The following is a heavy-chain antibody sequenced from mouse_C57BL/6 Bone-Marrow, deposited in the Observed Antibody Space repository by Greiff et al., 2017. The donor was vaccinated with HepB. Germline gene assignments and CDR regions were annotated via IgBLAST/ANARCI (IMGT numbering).Heavy chain of an antibody. Sequence: QVQLQQPGAELVKPGASVKMSCKASGYTFTSYWITWVKQRPGQGLEWIGDIYPRSGSTNYNEKFKSKATLTVDTSSSTAYMQLSSLTSEGSAVYYCARDSTSTVVAPGFAYWGQGTLVTVSA. V-gene: IGHV1-55*01. J-gene: IGHJ3*01. CDR3: ARDSTSTVVAPGFAY. CDR1: GYTFTSYW. D-gene: IGHD1-1*01. CDR2: IYPRSGST.